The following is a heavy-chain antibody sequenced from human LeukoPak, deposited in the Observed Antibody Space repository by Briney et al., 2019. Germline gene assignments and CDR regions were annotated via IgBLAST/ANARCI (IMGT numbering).Heavy chain of an antibody. J-gene: IGHJ4*02. Sequence: SENLSLTCAVYGGSFSGYYWSWLRQPPGKGLEWIGEINHSGSTNYNPSLKSRVTISVDTSKNQFSLKLSSVTAADTAVYYCAMPSYYYDSSGYYPHLDYWGQGTLVTVSS. D-gene: IGHD3-22*01. CDR2: INHSGST. V-gene: IGHV4-34*01. CDR3: AMPSYYYDSSGYYPHLDY. CDR1: GGSFSGYY.